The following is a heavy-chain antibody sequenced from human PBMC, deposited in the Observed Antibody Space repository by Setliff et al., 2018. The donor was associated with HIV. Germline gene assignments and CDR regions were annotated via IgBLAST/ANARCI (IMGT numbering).Heavy chain of an antibody. CDR1: GFAFSTYW. Sequence: GGSLRLSCAASGFAFSTYWMSWVRQAPGKGLEWVANIKQDGSEKFYVDSVKGRFTVSRDNAKNSLYLQMNSLRAEDTAVYYCARDPYPYFDYGDWYFDLWGRGTLVTVSS. J-gene: IGHJ2*01. CDR3: ARDPYPYFDYGDWYFDL. CDR2: IKQDGSEK. V-gene: IGHV3-7*01. D-gene: IGHD4-17*01.